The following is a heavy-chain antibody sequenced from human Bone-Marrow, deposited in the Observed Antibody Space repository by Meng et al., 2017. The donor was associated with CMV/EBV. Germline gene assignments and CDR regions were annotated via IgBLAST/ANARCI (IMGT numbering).Heavy chain of an antibody. J-gene: IGHJ5*02. Sequence: GESLKISCAASRFTFSTYSMKWVRQAPGKGLEWMGIIYPGDSDTRYSPSFQGQVTISADKSISTAYLQWSSLKASDTAMYYCARQDGPFDPWGQGTRVTVSS. V-gene: IGHV5-51*01. D-gene: IGHD4-17*01. CDR3: ARQDGPFDP. CDR2: IYPGDSDT. CDR1: RFTFSTYS.